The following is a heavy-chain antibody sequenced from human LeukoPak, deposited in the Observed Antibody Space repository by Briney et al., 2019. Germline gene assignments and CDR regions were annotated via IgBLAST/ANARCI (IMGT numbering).Heavy chain of an antibody. J-gene: IGHJ6*03. V-gene: IGHV7-4-1*02. CDR3: AREAPYYYYYMDV. Sequence: GASVKVSCKASGYTFTSYAMNWVRQAPGQGLEWMGWINTNTGNPTYAQDFTGRVVFSLDTSVSTAYLQISSLKAEHTAVYYCAREAPYYYYYMDVWGKGTTVTVSS. CDR2: INTNTGNP. CDR1: GYTFTSYA.